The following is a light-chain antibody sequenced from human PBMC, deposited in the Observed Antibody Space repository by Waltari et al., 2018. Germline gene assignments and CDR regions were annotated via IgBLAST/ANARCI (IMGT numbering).Light chain of an antibody. CDR2: DVD. CDR3: NSYTRSKTWV. CDR1: RRHIRNYNY. J-gene: IGLJ3*02. Sequence: QSALTQPASASGSPGQSITISCTGTRRHIRNYNYVSWYQQFPGKVPKLMIYDVDKRPSGVSNRFSCSKSGNTASLTISGLQAEDEAHYYCNSYTRSKTWVFGGGTDLTVL. V-gene: IGLV2-14*01.